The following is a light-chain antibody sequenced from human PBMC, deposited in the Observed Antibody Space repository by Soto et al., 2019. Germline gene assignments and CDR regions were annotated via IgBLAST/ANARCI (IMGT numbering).Light chain of an antibody. CDR1: QRISSN. CDR2: AAS. J-gene: IGKJ1*01. Sequence: DIQMTQSPSSLSASVGDRVTITCRASQRISSNLNWYQQKPGKAPELLIYAASTLQSGVPSRFSGSGSGTDFTLTISCLQSEDFATYYFQQYYSFPWTFGQGTKVEIK. CDR3: QQYYSFPWT. V-gene: IGKV1-39*01.